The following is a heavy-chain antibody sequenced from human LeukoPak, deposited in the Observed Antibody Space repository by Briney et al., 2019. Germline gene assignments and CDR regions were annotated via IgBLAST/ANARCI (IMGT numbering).Heavy chain of an antibody. V-gene: IGHV1-2*02. Sequence: ASVKVSCKASGYTFTGYYMHWVRQAPGQGLEWMGWINPSSGGTNYAQKFQGRVTMTRDTSISTAYMELSRLRSDDTAVYYCARDLGSGWYGYWGQGTLVTVSS. CDR2: INPSSGGT. CDR3: ARDLGSGWYGY. CDR1: GYTFTGYY. D-gene: IGHD6-19*01. J-gene: IGHJ4*02.